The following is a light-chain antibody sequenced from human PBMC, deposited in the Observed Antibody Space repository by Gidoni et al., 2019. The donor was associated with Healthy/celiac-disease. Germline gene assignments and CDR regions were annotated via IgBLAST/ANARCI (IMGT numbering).Light chain of an antibody. V-gene: IGKV1-39*01. J-gene: IGKJ4*01. CDR3: QQSYSTPLT. Sequence: DIHMTPSPSSLSASVGDRVTITCRASQSISSYLNWYQQKPGKAPKLLIYAASSLQSGVPSRFSGSGSGTDFTLTISSLQPEDFATYYCQQSYSTPLTFXGXTKVEIK. CDR2: AAS. CDR1: QSISSY.